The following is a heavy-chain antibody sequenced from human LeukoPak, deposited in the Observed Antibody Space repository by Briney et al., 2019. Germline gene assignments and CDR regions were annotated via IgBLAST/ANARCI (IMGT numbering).Heavy chain of an antibody. CDR1: GFNFNIWS. J-gene: IGHJ4*02. V-gene: IGHV3-48*01. Sequence: GGSLRLSCAASGFNFNIWSMNWVRQAPGKGLEWIPYLSRSTTIIYYADSVKGRFTISRDNAKNSLYLQMNSLRAEDTAMYYCARSGWYDDFDYLGQGTLVTVSS. CDR2: LSRSTTII. D-gene: IGHD6-19*01. CDR3: ARSGWYDDFDY.